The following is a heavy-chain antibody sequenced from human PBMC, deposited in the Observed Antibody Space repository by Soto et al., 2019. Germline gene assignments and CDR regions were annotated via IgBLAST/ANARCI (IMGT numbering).Heavy chain of an antibody. CDR3: ASLLCSGGSCYEVYAFDI. CDR1: GYTFTSYA. D-gene: IGHD2-15*01. V-gene: IGHV1-3*01. Sequence: ASVKVSCKASGYTFTSYAMHWVRQAPGQRLEWMGWINAGNGNTKYSQKFQGRVTITRDTSASTAYMELSSLRSEDTAVYYCASLLCSGGSCYEVYAFDIWGQGTMVTVSS. CDR2: INAGNGNT. J-gene: IGHJ3*02.